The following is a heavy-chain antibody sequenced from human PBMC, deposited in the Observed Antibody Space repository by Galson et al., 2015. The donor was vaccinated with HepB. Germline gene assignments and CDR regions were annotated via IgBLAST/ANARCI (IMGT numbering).Heavy chain of an antibody. V-gene: IGHV3-33*01. D-gene: IGHD3-22*01. Sequence: SLRFSCAASGFISSSYGMHWVRQAPGKGLEWVAVIWYDGSNKYYADSVKGRFTISRDNSKNTLYLQMSSLRAEDTAVYYCARDGENFYDSSGYSNYFDYWGQGTLVTVSS. CDR1: GFISSSYG. CDR3: ARDGENFYDSSGYSNYFDY. J-gene: IGHJ4*02. CDR2: IWYDGSNK.